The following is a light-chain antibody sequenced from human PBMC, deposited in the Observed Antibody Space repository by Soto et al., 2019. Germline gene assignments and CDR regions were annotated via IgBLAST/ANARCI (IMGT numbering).Light chain of an antibody. CDR1: QSVSSN. V-gene: IGKV3-15*01. CDR3: QHFGGSLT. J-gene: IGKJ4*01. CDR2: GAS. Sequence: EIVMTQSPATLSVSPGERATLSCRASQSVSSNLAWYQQKPGQAPRLLIYGASTRATGIPARFSGSGSGTEFTLTISSLQSEDFAVYYCQHFGGSLTFGGGTKVDIK.